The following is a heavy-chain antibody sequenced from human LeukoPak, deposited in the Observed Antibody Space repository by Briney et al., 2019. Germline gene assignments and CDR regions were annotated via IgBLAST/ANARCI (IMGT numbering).Heavy chain of an antibody. D-gene: IGHD5-18*01. V-gene: IGHV4-59*02. CDR2: IYYSGST. CDR1: GGSVSSYY. CDR3: ARGDTAMVR. J-gene: IGHJ4*02. Sequence: KPSETLSLTCTVSGGSVSSYYWSWIRQPPGKGLDWIGYIYYSGSTNYNPSLKSRVTISVDTSKNQFSLKLSSVTAADTAVYYCARGDTAMVRWGQGTLVTVSS.